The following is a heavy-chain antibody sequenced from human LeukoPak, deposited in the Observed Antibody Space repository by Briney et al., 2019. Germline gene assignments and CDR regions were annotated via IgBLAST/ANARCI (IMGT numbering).Heavy chain of an antibody. CDR1: GFTFSSYS. Sequence: GGSLRLSCAASGFTFSSYSMNWVRQAPGKGLEWVSSISSSSSNIYYADSVKGRFTISRDKSKNSLYLQMNSLRAEDTAVYYCVRSQTACDYWGQGTLVTVSS. V-gene: IGHV3-21*01. CDR2: ISSSSSNI. CDR3: VRSQTACDY. J-gene: IGHJ4*02.